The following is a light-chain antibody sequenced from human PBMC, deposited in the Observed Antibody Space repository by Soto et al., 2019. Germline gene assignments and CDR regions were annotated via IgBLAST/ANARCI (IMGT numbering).Light chain of an antibody. CDR3: MQALQTPRT. J-gene: IGKJ1*01. Sequence: DFVMTQSPLSLLVTPGEPASSSCRSSQSLLHSNGYNYLDWYLQKPGQSPQLLFHLGSNRASGATYRLSGSPSGTDFTLKISRVDAEDVGVYYCMQALQTPRTFDQGTKVDIK. CDR2: LGS. CDR1: QSLLHSNGYNY. V-gene: IGKV2-28*01.